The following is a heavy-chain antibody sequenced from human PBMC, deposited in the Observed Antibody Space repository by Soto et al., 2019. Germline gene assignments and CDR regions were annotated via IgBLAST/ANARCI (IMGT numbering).Heavy chain of an antibody. V-gene: IGHV3-23*01. Sequence: EVQLLESGGDLVQPGRSLPLSCAASGFTFNAYAMTWVRQAPGKGLEWVSAIGGSGGNRYYAASVKGRFTISRDNSKDTLDLQMNRLRVEDTAVYYCARVASDYINSIDHWGQGILVTVSS. CDR3: ARVASDYINSIDH. CDR1: GFTFNAYA. J-gene: IGHJ4*02. D-gene: IGHD4-4*01. CDR2: IGGSGGNR.